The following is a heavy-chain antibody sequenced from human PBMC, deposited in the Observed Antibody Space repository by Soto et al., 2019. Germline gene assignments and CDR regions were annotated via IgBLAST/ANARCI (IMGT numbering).Heavy chain of an antibody. CDR3: ARGRKDYDFWSGYYTCLDY. D-gene: IGHD3-3*01. J-gene: IGHJ4*02. CDR2: ISSSGSTI. V-gene: IGHV3-48*03. Sequence: EVQLVESGGGLVQPGGSLRLSCAASGFTFSSYEMNWVRQAPGKGLEWVSYISSSGSTIYYADSVKGRFTISRDNAKNSLYLQMNSLRAEDTAVYYCARGRKDYDFWSGYYTCLDYWGQGTLVTVSS. CDR1: GFTFSSYE.